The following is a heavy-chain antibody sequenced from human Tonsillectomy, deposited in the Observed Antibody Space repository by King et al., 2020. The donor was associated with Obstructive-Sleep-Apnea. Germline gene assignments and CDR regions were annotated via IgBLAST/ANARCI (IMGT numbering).Heavy chain of an antibody. V-gene: IGHV3-33*06. J-gene: IGHJ4*02. D-gene: IGHD2-2*01. CDR2: IWYDGSNK. CDR1: GFTFSSYG. CDR3: AKGEVGYCTITTCYGIDY. Sequence: VQLVESGGGVVQPGRSLRLSCAASGFTFSSYGMHWVRQAPGKGLEWVAVIWYDGSNKHYTDSVKGRFTISRDNSKNTLYLQMNSLRAEDTAVYYCAKGEVGYCTITTCYGIDYWGQGTLVTVSS.